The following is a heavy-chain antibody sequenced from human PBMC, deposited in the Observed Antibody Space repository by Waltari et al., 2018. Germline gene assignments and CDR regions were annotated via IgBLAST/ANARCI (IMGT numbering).Heavy chain of an antibody. D-gene: IGHD3-3*01. CDR1: GFTFSSYG. V-gene: IGHV3-30*18. Sequence: QVQLVESGGGVVQPGRSLRLSCAASGFTFSSYGMHWVRQAPGKGLGWVAVISYDGSNKYYADSVKGRFTISRDNSKNTLYLQMNSLRAEDTAVYYCAKDLADYDFWSGYYTPPGGDYWGQGTLVTVSS. CDR2: ISYDGSNK. CDR3: AKDLADYDFWSGYYTPPGGDY. J-gene: IGHJ4*02.